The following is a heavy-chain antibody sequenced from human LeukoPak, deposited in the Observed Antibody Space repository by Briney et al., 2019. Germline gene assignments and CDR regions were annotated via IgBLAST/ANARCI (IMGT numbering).Heavy chain of an antibody. J-gene: IGHJ5*02. V-gene: IGHV1-8*01. Sequence: ASVKVSCKASGYTFTSYDINWVRQATGQGLEWMGWMNPNSGNTGYAQKFQGRVTITRNTSISTAYMELSSLRSEDTAVYYCARGIGTDRYYDFWSGYYYNWFDPWGQGTLVTVSS. CDR2: MNPNSGNT. D-gene: IGHD3-3*01. CDR1: GYTFTSYD. CDR3: ARGIGTDRYYDFWSGYYYNWFDP.